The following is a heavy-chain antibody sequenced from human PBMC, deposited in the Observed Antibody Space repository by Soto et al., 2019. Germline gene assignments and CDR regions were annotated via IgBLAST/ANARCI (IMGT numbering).Heavy chain of an antibody. CDR1: GFTFTTHW. D-gene: IGHD6-19*01. V-gene: IGHV3-7*01. CDR3: LRDGSSGWHFDY. J-gene: IGHJ4*02. Sequence: EVQLVESGGGLVQPGGSLRLSCAASGFTFTTHWMSWVRQAAGKGLEWVANVKEDGSVKYYVDSVKGRFTISRAYAKNSLYLQMNSLRAEDKAVYYCLRDGSSGWHFDYWGLGTLVTVSA. CDR2: VKEDGSVK.